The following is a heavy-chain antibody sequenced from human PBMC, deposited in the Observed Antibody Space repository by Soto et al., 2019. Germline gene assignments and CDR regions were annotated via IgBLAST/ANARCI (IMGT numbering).Heavy chain of an antibody. CDR3: ARDHVAVAGTFDY. V-gene: IGHV3-15*07. Sequence: PGGSLRLSCAASGFIFNKAWINWVRQAPGKGLEWVGRIKSKTDGGTPDFAAPVKGRFAISRDDSKNVVYLQMNSLKVEDTGIYYCARDHVAVAGTFDYWGQGTLVTVSS. D-gene: IGHD6-19*01. CDR1: GFIFNKAW. CDR2: IKSKTDGGTP. J-gene: IGHJ4*02.